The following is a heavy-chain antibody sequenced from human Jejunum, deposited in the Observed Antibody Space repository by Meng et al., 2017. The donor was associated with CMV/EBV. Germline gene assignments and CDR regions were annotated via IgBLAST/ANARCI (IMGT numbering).Heavy chain of an antibody. V-gene: IGHV1-8*01. D-gene: IGHD6-19*01. J-gene: IGHJ4*02. CDR3: ATGVADFEY. Sequence: QVHLVQAGAEVKKPGASVKVSCKASGYTFTSYDIHWVRQGTGQGLEWMGWMNPNRGTTGYAQKFQGRVTMTRNISKSTAYMDLSSLRSEDTAVYYCATGVADFEYWGQGTLVTVSS. CDR1: GYTFTSYD. CDR2: MNPNRGTT.